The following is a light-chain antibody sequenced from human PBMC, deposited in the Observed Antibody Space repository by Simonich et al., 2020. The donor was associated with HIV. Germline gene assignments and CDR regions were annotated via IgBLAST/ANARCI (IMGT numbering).Light chain of an antibody. V-gene: IGKV3-15*01. J-gene: IGKJ4*01. Sequence: EIVMTQSPATLSVSPGERATLTCRARQSVSSNLAWYHQRPGQAPSLLIYAASTRATGIPARFSGSGSGTEFTLTISSMQSEDFAVYYCQQHNNWPLTFGGGTKVEIK. CDR3: QQHNNWPLT. CDR2: AAS. CDR1: QSVSSN.